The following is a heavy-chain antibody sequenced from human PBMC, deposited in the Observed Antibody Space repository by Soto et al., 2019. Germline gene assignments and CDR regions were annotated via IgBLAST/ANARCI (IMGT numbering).Heavy chain of an antibody. CDR2: IDSGGST. CDR3: AREYAYSGSVDY. V-gene: IGHV3-53*02. Sequence: EVQLVETGGGLIQPGGSLRLSCAASGFTVSSNYMSWVRQAPGKGLEWVSVIDSGGSTYYADSVKGRFTISRDNSKNTLYLQMNSLRAEDTAVYYCAREYAYSGSVDYWGQGTLVTVSS. CDR1: GFTVSSNY. J-gene: IGHJ4*02. D-gene: IGHD1-26*01.